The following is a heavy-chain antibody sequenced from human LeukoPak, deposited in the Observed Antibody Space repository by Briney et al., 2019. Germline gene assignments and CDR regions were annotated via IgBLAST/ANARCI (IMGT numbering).Heavy chain of an antibody. Sequence: GGSLRLPCAASGFTFSSYGMHWVRQAPGKGLEWVAVISYDGSNKYYADSVKGRFTISRDNSKNTLYLQMNSLRAEDTAVYYCAREFFNYDILTGYYPTYFFDYWGQGALVTVSS. D-gene: IGHD3-9*01. CDR2: ISYDGSNK. V-gene: IGHV3-30*03. CDR3: AREFFNYDILTGYYPTYFFDY. CDR1: GFTFSSYG. J-gene: IGHJ4*02.